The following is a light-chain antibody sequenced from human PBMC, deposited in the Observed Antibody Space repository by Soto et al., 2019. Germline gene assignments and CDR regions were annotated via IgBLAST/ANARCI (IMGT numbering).Light chain of an antibody. J-gene: IGLJ2*01. CDR1: SSDVGGYNY. Sequence: QSALTQPASVSGSPGQSITISCTGTSSDVGGYNYVSWYQQHPGKAPKLMIYDVNNRPSGVSNRFSGSKSGNTASLTISGLQAEDKADYYCSSYTSSSTLVVFGGGTKLT. CDR2: DVN. V-gene: IGLV2-14*01. CDR3: SSYTSSSTLVV.